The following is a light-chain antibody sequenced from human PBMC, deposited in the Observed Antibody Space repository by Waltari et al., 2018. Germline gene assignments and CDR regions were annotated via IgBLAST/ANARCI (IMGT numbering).Light chain of an antibody. CDR1: QSLVYIDGNTY. Sequence: DVVMTQSPLSLPVTLGQPASISCRSSQSLVYIDGNTYFHWFQQRPGQSPRRLTYMVSNRASGVPDRFSGSGSGTDFTLKISGVEAEDVGVYFCMQGAHWPWTFGQGTKVEIK. CDR2: MVS. CDR3: MQGAHWPWT. V-gene: IGKV2-30*01. J-gene: IGKJ1*01.